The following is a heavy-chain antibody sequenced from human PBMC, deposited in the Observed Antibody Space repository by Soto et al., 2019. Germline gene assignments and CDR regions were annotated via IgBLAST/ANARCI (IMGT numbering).Heavy chain of an antibody. CDR1: GYTFTALY. J-gene: IGHJ5*02. CDR3: TTLRLDP. D-gene: IGHD3-9*01. CDR2: VNPNTGVT. V-gene: IGHV1-2*02. Sequence: ASVKVSCKASGYTFTALYMNWVRQAPGQGLEWIGWVNPNTGVTRYAQKFQGRVTMTRDTSINTAYMELSGLTSDDTAVYYCTTLRLDPWGQGTLVTVSS.